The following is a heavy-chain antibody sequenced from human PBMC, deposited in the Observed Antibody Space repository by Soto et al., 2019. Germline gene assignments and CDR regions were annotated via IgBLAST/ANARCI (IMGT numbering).Heavy chain of an antibody. J-gene: IGHJ3*02. CDR3: AKARITMIVVVPHAFDI. CDR1: GYTFTSYA. D-gene: IGHD3-22*01. V-gene: IGHV1-3*01. Sequence: GASVKVSCKASGYTFTSYAMHWVRQAPGQRFEWMGWINAGNGNTKYSQKFQGRVTITRDTSASTAYMELSSLRSEDTAVYYCAKARITMIVVVPHAFDIWGQGTMVTVSS. CDR2: INAGNGNT.